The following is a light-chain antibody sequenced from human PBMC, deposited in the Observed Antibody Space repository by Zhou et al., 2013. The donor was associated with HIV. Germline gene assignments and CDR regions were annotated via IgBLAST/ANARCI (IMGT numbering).Light chain of an antibody. Sequence: IQLTQSPSSLSASVGDRVTITCRASQGISNYLAWYQQKSGKVPKLLIYGASTLQSGVPSRFSGSGSGTDFTLTISSLQPEDVATYYCQKYNSAPPAFGQGTKVEIK. J-gene: IGKJ1*01. CDR3: QKYNSAPPA. CDR2: GAS. V-gene: IGKV1-27*01. CDR1: QGISNY.